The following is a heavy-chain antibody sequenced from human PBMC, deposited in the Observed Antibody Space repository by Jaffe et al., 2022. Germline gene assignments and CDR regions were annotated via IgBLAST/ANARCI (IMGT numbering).Heavy chain of an antibody. CDR2: ISGGGGTT. J-gene: IGHJ4*02. Sequence: EVQLLESGGGLVQPGGSLRLSCAASGFTFGSYAMSWVRQAPVKGLEWVSGISGGGGTTYYADSVKGRFTISRDNSKNTLYLQMNSLRGEDTAVYYCAKTHSSGWYYFDYWGQGTLVTVSS. V-gene: IGHV3-23*01. CDR1: GFTFGSYA. D-gene: IGHD6-19*01. CDR3: AKTHSSGWYYFDY.